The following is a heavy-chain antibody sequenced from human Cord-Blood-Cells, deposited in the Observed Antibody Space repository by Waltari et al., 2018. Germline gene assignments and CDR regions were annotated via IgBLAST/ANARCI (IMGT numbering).Heavy chain of an antibody. V-gene: IGHV3-21*01. D-gene: IGHD1-26*01. CDR3: ARDGDQWELAPFDY. CDR2: ISSSSSYI. Sequence: LEWVSSISSSSSYIYYADSVKGRFTISRDNAKNSLYLQMNSLRAEDTAVYYCARDGDQWELAPFDYWGQGTLVTVSS. J-gene: IGHJ4*02.